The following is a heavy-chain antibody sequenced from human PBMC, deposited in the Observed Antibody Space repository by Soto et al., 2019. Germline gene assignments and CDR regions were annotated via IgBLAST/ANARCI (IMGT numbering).Heavy chain of an antibody. CDR2: INAGNGNT. CDR1: GYTFTSYA. D-gene: IGHD2-2*01. CDR3: ARVLVVPASRTGKMGGWFDP. V-gene: IGHV1-3*01. Sequence: ASVKVSCKASGYTFTSYAMHWVRQAPGQRLEWMGWINAGNGNTKYSQKFQGRVTITRDTSASTAYMELSSLRSEDTAVYYCARVLVVPASRTGKMGGWFDPWGQGTLVTVSS. J-gene: IGHJ5*02.